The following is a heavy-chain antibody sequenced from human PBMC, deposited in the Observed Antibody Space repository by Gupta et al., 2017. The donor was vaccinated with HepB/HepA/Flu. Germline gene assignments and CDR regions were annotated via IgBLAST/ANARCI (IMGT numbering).Heavy chain of an antibody. Sequence: VQLVESGGDLIQPGGSLRLSCAASGFVVSSYYMSWVRQAPGKGLEWVSVIYSRGTTYYADSVKGRFTISRDNSENTLYLQRNSLRVEETAVYYCARQTRGNGGLDFWGRGTLVAVSS. V-gene: IGHV3-53*01. CDR1: GFVVSSYY. CDR2: IYSRGTT. J-gene: IGHJ4*02. CDR3: ARQTRGNGGLDF. D-gene: IGHD4-23*01.